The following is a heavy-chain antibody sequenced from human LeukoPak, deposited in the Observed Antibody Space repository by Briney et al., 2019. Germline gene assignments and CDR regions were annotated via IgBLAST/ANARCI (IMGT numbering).Heavy chain of an antibody. CDR2: IYYSEST. V-gene: IGHV4-61*01. Sequence: SETLSLTCTVSGGSVISNSYYWSWIRQPPGQGLEWIGYIYYSESTNYNPSLKSRVTISVDTSKNQFSLKLSPVTAADTAVYYCAREVFRNWFDPWGQGTLVTVSS. J-gene: IGHJ5*02. CDR1: GGSVISNSYY. CDR3: AREVFRNWFDP.